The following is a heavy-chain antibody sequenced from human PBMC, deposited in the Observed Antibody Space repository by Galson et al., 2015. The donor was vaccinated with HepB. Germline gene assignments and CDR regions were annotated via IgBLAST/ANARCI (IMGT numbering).Heavy chain of an antibody. D-gene: IGHD3-10*01. CDR3: AGYGSGSYRFFAY. CDR1: GPTFSSYA. J-gene: IGHJ4*02. Sequence: SLRLSCAASGPTFSSYAMHWVRQAPGKGLEWVAVISYDGNNKYYGDSVKGRFTISRDNSKNTLYLQMNSLRAEDTAVYYCAGYGSGSYRFFAYWGQGTLVTVSS. V-gene: IGHV3-30*04. CDR2: ISYDGNNK.